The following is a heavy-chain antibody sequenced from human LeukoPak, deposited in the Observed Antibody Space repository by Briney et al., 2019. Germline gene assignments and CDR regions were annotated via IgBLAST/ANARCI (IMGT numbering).Heavy chain of an antibody. D-gene: IGHD3-9*01. V-gene: IGHV3-23*01. Sequence: GGSLRLSCVASGFTLRDFSMSWVRQAPGKGLEWVSVISNGGDHTYYADSVKGRFAISRDNSKNTLYLQMNSLRTEDTAIYYCAKDRLYFGNDFGDYWGQGTLATVSS. CDR3: AKDRLYFGNDFGDY. J-gene: IGHJ4*02. CDR1: GFTLRDFS. CDR2: ISNGGDHT.